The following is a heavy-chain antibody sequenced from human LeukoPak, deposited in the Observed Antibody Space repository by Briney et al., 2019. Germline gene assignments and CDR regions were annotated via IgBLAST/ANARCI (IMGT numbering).Heavy chain of an antibody. CDR3: AKEGDGDPRMDV. V-gene: IGHV1-8*01. CDR2: MNPNSGNT. J-gene: IGHJ6*02. Sequence: ASVKVSCKASGYTFTSYDINWVRQATGQGLEWMGWMNPNSGNTGYAQKFQGRVTMTRNTSISTAYMELSSLRAEDTAVYYCAKEGDGDPRMDVWGQGTTVTVSS. CDR1: GYTFTSYD. D-gene: IGHD4-17*01.